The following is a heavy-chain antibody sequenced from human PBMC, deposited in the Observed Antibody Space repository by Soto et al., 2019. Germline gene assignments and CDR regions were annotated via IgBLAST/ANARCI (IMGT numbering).Heavy chain of an antibody. V-gene: IGHV3-48*02. Sequence: LRLSCAASGFTFSSYSMNWVRQAPGKGLEWVSYISSSSSTIYYADSVKGRFTISRDNAKNSLYLQMNSLRDEDTAVYYCARDRVGGSYYDSSGYFDAFDIWGQGTMVTVSS. J-gene: IGHJ3*02. CDR1: GFTFSSYS. CDR3: ARDRVGGSYYDSSGYFDAFDI. D-gene: IGHD3-22*01. CDR2: ISSSSSTI.